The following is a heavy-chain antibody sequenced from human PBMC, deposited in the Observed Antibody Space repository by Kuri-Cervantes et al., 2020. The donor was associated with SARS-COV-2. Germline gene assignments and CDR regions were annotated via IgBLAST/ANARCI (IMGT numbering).Heavy chain of an antibody. CDR1: GFTFSSYS. V-gene: IGHV3-21*01. CDR3: ARGFGYYYDSSGYLTGPDY. J-gene: IGHJ4*02. D-gene: IGHD3-22*01. CDR2: ISSSSSYI. Sequence: GESLKISCAASGFTFSSYSMNWVRQAPGKGLEWVSSISSSSSYIYYADSVKGRFTISRDNAKNSLYLQMNSLRAEDTAVYYCARGFGYYYDSSGYLTGPDYWGQGTLVTVSS.